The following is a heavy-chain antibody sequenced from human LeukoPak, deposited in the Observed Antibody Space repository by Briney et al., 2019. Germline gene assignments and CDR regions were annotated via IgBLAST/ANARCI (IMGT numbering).Heavy chain of an antibody. CDR2: IYYSGST. D-gene: IGHD1-26*01. J-gene: IGHJ4*02. CDR1: GGSISSSSYY. V-gene: IGHV4-39*07. CDR3: ARGKSIRGSYYSRAYYFDY. Sequence: PSETLSLTCTVSGGSISSSSYYWGWIRQPPGKGLEWIGSIYYSGSTYYNPSFKSRVTISVDTSKNQFSLKLSSVTAADTAVYYCARGKSIRGSYYSRAYYFDYWGQGTLVTVSS.